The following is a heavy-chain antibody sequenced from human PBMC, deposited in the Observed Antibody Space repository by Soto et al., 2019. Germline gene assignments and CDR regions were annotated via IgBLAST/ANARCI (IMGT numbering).Heavy chain of an antibody. CDR2: INHSGRT. Sequence: SETLSLTCAVYGGSFSGYYWAWIRQPPGEGLEWIGEINHSGRTNYNPSLKSRVTISVDTSKNQFSLNLSSVTAADTAVYYCAGGGRITGTTALFDSWGQGTLVTVS. CDR3: AGGGRITGTTALFDS. J-gene: IGHJ4*02. V-gene: IGHV4-34*01. CDR1: GGSFSGYY. D-gene: IGHD1-20*01.